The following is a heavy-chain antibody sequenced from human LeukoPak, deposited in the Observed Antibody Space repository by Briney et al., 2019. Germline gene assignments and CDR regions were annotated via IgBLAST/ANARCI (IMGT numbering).Heavy chain of an antibody. CDR2: IIPIFGTA. V-gene: IGHV1-69*05. CDR1: GGTFRGFS. J-gene: IGHJ5*02. Sequence: SVKVSCKASGGTFRGFSISWVRQAPGQGLEWMGGIIPIFGTANYAQKFQGRVTITTDESTSTAYMELSSLRSEDTAVYYCARSTVLRYFDYFDPWGQGTLVTVSS. CDR3: ARSTVLRYFDYFDP. D-gene: IGHD3-9*01.